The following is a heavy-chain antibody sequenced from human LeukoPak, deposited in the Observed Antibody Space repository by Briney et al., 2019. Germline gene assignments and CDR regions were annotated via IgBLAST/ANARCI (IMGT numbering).Heavy chain of an antibody. Sequence: GGSLRLSCAASGFTFSSYAMHWVRQAPGKGLEWVAVISYDGSNKYYADSVKGRFTISRDNSKNTLYLQMNSLRAEDTAVYCCARDDPNYYDSSGPFDYWGQGTLVTVSS. J-gene: IGHJ4*02. V-gene: IGHV3-30-3*01. CDR2: ISYDGSNK. CDR1: GFTFSSYA. D-gene: IGHD3-22*01. CDR3: ARDDPNYYDSSGPFDY.